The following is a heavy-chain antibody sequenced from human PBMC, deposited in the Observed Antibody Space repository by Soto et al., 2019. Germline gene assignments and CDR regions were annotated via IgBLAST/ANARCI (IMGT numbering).Heavy chain of an antibody. D-gene: IGHD2-8*01. J-gene: IGHJ5*02. CDR3: AREGMGFSNWFDP. CDR1: GFTFSSYW. CDR2: MNSDGSDT. V-gene: IGHV3-74*01. Sequence: VQLVESGGGLVQPGGSLRLSCAASGFTFSSYWMHWVRQAPGKGLVWVSRMNSDGSDTYYADSVKGRFTISRDNARNTVYLQMNSLRVEDTAVYYCAREGMGFSNWFDPRGQGTLVTVSS.